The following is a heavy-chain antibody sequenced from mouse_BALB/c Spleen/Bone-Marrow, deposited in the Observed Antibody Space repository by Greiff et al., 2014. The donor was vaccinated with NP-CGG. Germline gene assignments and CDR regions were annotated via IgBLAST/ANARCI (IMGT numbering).Heavy chain of an antibody. D-gene: IGHD1-1*01. CDR2: IDPYDTET. J-gene: IGHJ4*01. V-gene: IGHV1-52*01. Sequence: VQLQQSGTELVRPGASVKLSCKASGYTFTSYWMNWVKQRPEQGLEWIGRIDPYDTETHYNQKFRDKAILTLDKSCGTAYMQLSSLTSEDSAVYYCAREDYGYAMDYWGQGTSVTVSS. CDR3: AREDYGYAMDY. CDR1: GYTFTSYW.